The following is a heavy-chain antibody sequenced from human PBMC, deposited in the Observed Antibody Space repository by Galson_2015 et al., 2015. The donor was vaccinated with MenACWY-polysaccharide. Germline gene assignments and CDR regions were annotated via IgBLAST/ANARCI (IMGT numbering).Heavy chain of an antibody. CDR1: GFTFSSYG. D-gene: IGHD3-22*01. CDR2: ISYDGSNK. Sequence: SLRLSCAASGFTFSSYGMHWVRQAPGKGLEWVAVISYDGSNKYYADSVKGRFTISRDNSKNTLYLQMNSLRAEDTAVYYCAKGGIVVVTNDAFDIWGQGTMVTVSS. J-gene: IGHJ3*02. V-gene: IGHV3-30*18. CDR3: AKGGIVVVTNDAFDI.